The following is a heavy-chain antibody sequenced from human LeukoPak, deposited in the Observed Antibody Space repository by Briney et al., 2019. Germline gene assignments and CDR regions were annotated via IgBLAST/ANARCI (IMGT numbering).Heavy chain of an antibody. CDR2: IYHSGNT. Sequence: SETLSLTCTVSGYSISSGYYWAWIRQPPGKGLQWIGNIYHSGNTYYNPSLKSRVSISVDTSKNQFSLRLTSVTAADTAVYYCAKSNGYGLIDIWGQGTMVTVSS. D-gene: IGHD3-22*01. J-gene: IGHJ3*02. CDR1: GYSISSGYY. CDR3: AKSNGYGLIDI. V-gene: IGHV4-38-2*02.